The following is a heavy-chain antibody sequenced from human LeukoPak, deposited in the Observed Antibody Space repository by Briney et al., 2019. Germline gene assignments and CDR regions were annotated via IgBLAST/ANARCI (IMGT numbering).Heavy chain of an antibody. D-gene: IGHD4-11*01. V-gene: IGHV3-30*02. CDR2: IRYDGSNK. Sequence: GGSLRLSCAASGFTFSSYGMHWVRQAPGKGLEWVAFIRYDGSNKYYADSVKGRFTISRDNSKNSLYLQMNSLRAEDTAVYYCASSPMTTSYYYYYYYMDVWGKGTTVTVSS. CDR3: ASSPMTTSYYYYYYYMDV. J-gene: IGHJ6*03. CDR1: GFTFSSYG.